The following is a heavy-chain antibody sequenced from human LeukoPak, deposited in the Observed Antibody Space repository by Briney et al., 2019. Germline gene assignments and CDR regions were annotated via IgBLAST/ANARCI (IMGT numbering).Heavy chain of an antibody. CDR3: TRARGWRRRDDAFDI. CDR1: GFTFSSYS. CDR2: ISSSSSFM. J-gene: IGHJ3*02. V-gene: IGHV3-21*01. Sequence: GGSLRLSCAASGFTFSSYSMNWVRQAPGKGLEWVSSISSSSSFMYYADSVKGRFTVSRDNAKNSVYLQIDSLRAEDTAVYYCTRARGWRRRDDAFDIWGRGAMVTVSS. D-gene: IGHD5-24*01.